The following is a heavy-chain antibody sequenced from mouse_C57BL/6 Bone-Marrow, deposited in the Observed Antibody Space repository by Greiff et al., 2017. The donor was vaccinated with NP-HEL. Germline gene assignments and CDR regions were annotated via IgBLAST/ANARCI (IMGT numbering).Heavy chain of an antibody. CDR2: IYPSSGYT. Sequence: QVQLKESGAELARPGASVKMSCKASGYTFTSYTMHWVKQRPGQGLEWIGYIYPSSGYTKYNQKFKDKATLTADKSSSTAYMQLSSLTSEDSAVYYCARWWLWYFDVWGTGTTVTVSS. CDR3: ARWWLWYFDV. V-gene: IGHV1-4*01. J-gene: IGHJ1*03. D-gene: IGHD1-1*02. CDR1: GYTFTSYT.